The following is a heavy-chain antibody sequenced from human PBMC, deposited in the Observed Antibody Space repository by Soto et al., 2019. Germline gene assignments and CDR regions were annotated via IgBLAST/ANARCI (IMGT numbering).Heavy chain of an antibody. D-gene: IGHD2-21*02. Sequence: GGSLRLSCAASGFTFSNAWRGWVRQAPGKGLEWVGRIKSKTDGGTTDYAAPVKGRFTISRDDSKNTLYLQMNSLKTEDTAVYYCTTLVVVTASPNDYWGQGTLVTVSS. CDR2: IKSKTDGGTT. CDR3: TTLVVVTASPNDY. J-gene: IGHJ4*02. V-gene: IGHV3-15*01. CDR1: GFTFSNAW.